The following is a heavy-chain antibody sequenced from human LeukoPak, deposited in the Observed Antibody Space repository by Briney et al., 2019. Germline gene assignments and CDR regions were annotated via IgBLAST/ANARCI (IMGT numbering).Heavy chain of an antibody. V-gene: IGHV4-39*01. Sequence: SETLSLTCTVSGGSISSSSYYWGWIRQPPGKGLEWIGSIYYSGSTYYNPSLKSRVTISVDTSKDQFSLKLSSVTAADTAVYYCARIYCINGVCSDYWGQGTLVTVSS. J-gene: IGHJ4*02. D-gene: IGHD2-8*01. CDR3: ARIYCINGVCSDY. CDR2: IYYSGST. CDR1: GGSISSSSYY.